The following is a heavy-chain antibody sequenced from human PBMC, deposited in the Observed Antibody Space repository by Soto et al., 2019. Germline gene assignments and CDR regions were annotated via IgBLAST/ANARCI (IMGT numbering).Heavy chain of an antibody. V-gene: IGHV3-23*01. CDR2: ISGSGDST. J-gene: IGHJ3*02. CDR3: AQLENVLRFLELLYAFYI. Sequence: GGSLRLSCAASGVTFSSYAMSWVRQAPGKGLEWVSAISGSGDSTYYADSVKGRFTISRDNSKNTLYLQMNSLRAEDTAVYYCAQLENVLRFLELLYAFYIWGQGTMVTVSS. CDR1: GVTFSSYA. D-gene: IGHD3-3*01.